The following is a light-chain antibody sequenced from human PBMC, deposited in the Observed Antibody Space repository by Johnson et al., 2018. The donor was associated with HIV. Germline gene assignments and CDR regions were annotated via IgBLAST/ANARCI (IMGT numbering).Light chain of an antibody. CDR1: SSNIGNNY. Sequence: QSVLTQPPSVSAAPGQKVTISCSGSSSNIGNNYVSWYQLLPGTAPKLLIYEKNKRPSGIPDRFSASKSGTSATLAITGLQPGDEADYYCGTWDSSLSAHYVFGTGTKVTVL. CDR2: EKN. CDR3: GTWDSSLSAHYV. J-gene: IGLJ1*01. V-gene: IGLV1-51*02.